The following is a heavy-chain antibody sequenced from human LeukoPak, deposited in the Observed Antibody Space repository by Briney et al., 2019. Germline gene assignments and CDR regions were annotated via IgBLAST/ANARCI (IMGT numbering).Heavy chain of an antibody. CDR2: ISAYNGNT. D-gene: IGHD3-3*01. Sequence: ASVKVSCKASGYTFTSYGISWVRQAPGQGLEWMGWISAYNGNTNYAQKLQGRVTMTTDTSTSTAYMELRSLRSDDTAVYYCVRRGTTIFGVVTDTQDYWGQGTLVTVSS. CDR1: GYTFTSYG. CDR3: VRRGTTIFGVVTDTQDY. V-gene: IGHV1-18*01. J-gene: IGHJ4*02.